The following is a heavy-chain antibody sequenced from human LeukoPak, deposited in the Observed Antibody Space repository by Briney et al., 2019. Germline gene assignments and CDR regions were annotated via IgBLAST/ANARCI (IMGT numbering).Heavy chain of an antibody. D-gene: IGHD2-2*01. J-gene: IGHJ4*02. CDR2: IKSKTDGGTT. V-gene: IGHV3-15*01. Sequence: GGSLRLPCATSGFTFSNAWMSWVRQAPGKGLEWVGRIKSKTDGGTTDYAAPVKGRFTISRDDSKNTLYLQMNSLKTEDTAVYYCTTEYQLLSFDYWGQGTLVTVSS. CDR1: GFTFSNAW. CDR3: TTEYQLLSFDY.